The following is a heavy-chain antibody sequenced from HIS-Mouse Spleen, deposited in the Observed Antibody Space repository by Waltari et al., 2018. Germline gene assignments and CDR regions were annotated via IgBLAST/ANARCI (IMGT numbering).Heavy chain of an antibody. CDR2: ISSSGSTI. CDR1: GFTFSDYY. J-gene: IGHJ6*02. Sequence: QVQLVESGGGLVKPGGSLRLSCAASGFTFSDYYMSWIRQAPGKGLEWVSYISSSGSTIYYADSVKGRFTISRDNAKNSLYLKMNSLRAEDTAVYYCARDTTTGDYYYYGMDVWGQGTTVTVSS. D-gene: IGHD1-1*01. CDR3: ARDTTTGDYYYYGMDV. V-gene: IGHV3-11*01.